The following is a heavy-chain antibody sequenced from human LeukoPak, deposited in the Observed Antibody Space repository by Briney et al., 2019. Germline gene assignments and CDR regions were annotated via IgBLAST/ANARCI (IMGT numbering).Heavy chain of an antibody. J-gene: IGHJ4*02. D-gene: IGHD3-9*01. CDR3: AREDWAPYD. CDR2: IKQDGSEK. V-gene: IGHV3-7*01. Sequence: GGSLRLSCAASGFTFNSYWMTWVRQAPGKGLEWVANIKQDGSEKHYVDSVKGRFTISRVNAKNSLYLLMNSLRAEDTAVHYCAREDWAPYDWGQGTLVTVSS. CDR1: GFTFNSYW.